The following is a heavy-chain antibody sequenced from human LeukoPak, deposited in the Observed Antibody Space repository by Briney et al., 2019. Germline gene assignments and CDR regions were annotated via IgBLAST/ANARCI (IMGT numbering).Heavy chain of an antibody. J-gene: IGHJ6*03. CDR3: ARVANIRMGVGYSYFYYMDV. V-gene: IGHV4-61*08. CDR2: ISYSGTT. Sequence: SETLSLTCTVSGASISSGDYHWNWIRQPPGKGLEWIGYISYSGTTNYNPSLKSRVTISVDTSKNQFSLRLSSVTAADTAVYYCARVANIRMGVGYSYFYYMDVWGKGTTVTVSS. CDR1: GASISSGDYH. D-gene: IGHD2-21*01.